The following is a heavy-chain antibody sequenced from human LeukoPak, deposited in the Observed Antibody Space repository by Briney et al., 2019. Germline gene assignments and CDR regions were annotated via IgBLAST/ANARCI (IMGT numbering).Heavy chain of an antibody. J-gene: IGHJ4*02. Sequence: GGSLRLSCAASGLTFSSYGMSWVRQAPGKGLEWVSAISGSGGSTYYADSVKGRFTISRDNSKNTLYLQMNSLRAEDTAVYYCAKHDSGWYYFDYWGQGTLVTVSS. CDR2: ISGSGGST. D-gene: IGHD6-19*01. CDR1: GLTFSSYG. CDR3: AKHDSGWYYFDY. V-gene: IGHV3-23*01.